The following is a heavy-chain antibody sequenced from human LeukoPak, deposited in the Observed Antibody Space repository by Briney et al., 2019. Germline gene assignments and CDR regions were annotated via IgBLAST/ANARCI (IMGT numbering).Heavy chain of an antibody. CDR2: INHSGTT. D-gene: IGHD5-12*01. CDR1: GESFSGYF. Sequence: PSETLSLTCAVYGESFSGYFWTWIRQPPGRGLEWIGEINHSGTTNYNPSLKSRVTISVDTSKNQFSLKLSSVTAADTAVYYCARTDVGHSAYDDWGQGTLVTVSS. J-gene: IGHJ4*02. V-gene: IGHV4-34*01. CDR3: ARTDVGHSAYDD.